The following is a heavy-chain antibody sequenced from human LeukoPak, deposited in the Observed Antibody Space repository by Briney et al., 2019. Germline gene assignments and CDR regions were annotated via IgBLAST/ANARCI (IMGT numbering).Heavy chain of an antibody. D-gene: IGHD3-10*01. CDR3: VRDGEGVAISVNYWFDP. Sequence: ASVKVSCKASGFTFTSYDINWVRQASGQGLEWMGWMNPNNGNTGYAQKFEGRVTMTRDTSISTAYMELRGLRSEDTAVYYCVRDGEGVAISVNYWFDPWGQGTLVTVSS. J-gene: IGHJ5*02. CDR1: GFTFTSYD. V-gene: IGHV1-8*01. CDR2: MNPNNGNT.